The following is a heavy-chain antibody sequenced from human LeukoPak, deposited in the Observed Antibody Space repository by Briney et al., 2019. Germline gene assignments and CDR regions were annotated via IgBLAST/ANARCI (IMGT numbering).Heavy chain of an antibody. D-gene: IGHD1-7*01. V-gene: IGHV3-30*04. CDR2: ISSDGSID. CDR3: TREGMGTTFSAWFDP. Sequence: GGSLRLSCAASGFTFSSSAMHWVRQAPGKGLEWVAVISSDGSIDYYVESLRGRFTVSRDNSKNTLYLQLNSLRPEDTAVYYCTREGMGTTFSAWFDPWGQGTLVTVSS. J-gene: IGHJ5*02. CDR1: GFTFSSSA.